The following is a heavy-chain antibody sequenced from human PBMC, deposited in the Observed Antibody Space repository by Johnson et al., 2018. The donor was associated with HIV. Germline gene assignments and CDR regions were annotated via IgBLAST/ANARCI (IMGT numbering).Heavy chain of an antibody. CDR1: GFTFSNYA. D-gene: IGHD6-6*01. V-gene: IGHV3-23*04. CDR3: AKDPASIAARLYAFDI. CDR2: ISGSGYST. J-gene: IGHJ3*02. Sequence: EVQLVESGGDLIQPGGSLRLSCAASGFTFSNYAMNWVRQAPGKGLEWVSTISGSGYSTYYADSVKGRCTISRDNSKNTLYLQISSLRAEDTAVYYCAKDPASIAARLYAFDIWGQGTMVTVSS.